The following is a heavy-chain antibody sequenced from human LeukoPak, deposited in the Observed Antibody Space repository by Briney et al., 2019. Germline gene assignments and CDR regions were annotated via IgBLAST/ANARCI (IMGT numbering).Heavy chain of an antibody. CDR3: ARRINYYDSSGYYYVRYFDS. V-gene: IGHV3-74*01. CDR1: GFTFSSYW. J-gene: IGHJ4*02. CDR2: INTDGSSL. D-gene: IGHD3-22*01. Sequence: GGSLRLSCAASGFTFSSYWMYWVRQAPGKGPVWVARINTDGSSLNYADSVKGRFTISRDNAKKTLYLQMNSLGAEDTAVYYCARRINYYDSSGYYYVRYFDSWGQGTLVAVSS.